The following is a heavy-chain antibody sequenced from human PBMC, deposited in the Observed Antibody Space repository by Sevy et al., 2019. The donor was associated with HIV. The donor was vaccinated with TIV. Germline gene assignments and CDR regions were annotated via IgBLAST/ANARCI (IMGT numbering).Heavy chain of an antibody. V-gene: IGHV1-3*01. Sequence: ASVKVSCKASGYTFTSYAMHWVRQAPGQRLEWMGWINAGNGNKKYSQKFQGRVTITRETSAGTAYMELSSLRSEDTAVYYCARFDAESYYYGMDVWGQGTTVTVSS. CDR2: INAGNGNK. J-gene: IGHJ6*02. CDR3: ARFDAESYYYGMDV. CDR1: GYTFTSYA.